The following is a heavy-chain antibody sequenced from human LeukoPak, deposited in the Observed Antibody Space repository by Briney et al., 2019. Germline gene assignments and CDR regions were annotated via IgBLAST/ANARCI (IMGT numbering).Heavy chain of an antibody. J-gene: IGHJ5*02. V-gene: IGHV3-23*01. CDR3: ARVSGTYCGA. CDR1: GGSISGSSYY. CDR2: ISGSGGST. Sequence: PSETLSLTCTVSGGSISGSSYYWGWIRQAPGKGLEWVSSISGSGGSTYYADSVTGRFTISRDNSKNTLYLQMDSLRVEDTAIYYCARVSGTYCGAWGQGTLVTVSS. D-gene: IGHD3-10*01.